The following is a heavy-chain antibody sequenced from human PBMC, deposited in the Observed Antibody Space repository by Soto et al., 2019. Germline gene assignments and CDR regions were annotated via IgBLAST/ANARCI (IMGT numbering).Heavy chain of an antibody. CDR1: GGSFSYHY. D-gene: IGHD1-7*01. V-gene: IGHV4-59*11. CDR2: IYYSGSP. CDR3: ARVLSGTRDTYFDY. Sequence: SETLSLTCAVYGGSFSYHYWSWIRQPPGKGLEWIGEIYYSGSPNYNPSLKSRVTISVDTSKNQFSLKLSSVTAADTAVYYCARVLSGTRDTYFDYWGQGTLVTVSS. J-gene: IGHJ4*02.